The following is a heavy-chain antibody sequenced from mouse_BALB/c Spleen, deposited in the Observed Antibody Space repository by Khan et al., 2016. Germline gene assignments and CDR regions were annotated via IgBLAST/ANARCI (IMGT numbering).Heavy chain of an antibody. D-gene: IGHD1-2*01. CDR2: ISYDGSN. CDR3: VTVRLVYAIDY. CDR1: GYSITSGYY. Sequence: VQLQQSGPGLVKPSQSLSLTCSVTGYSITSGYYWNWIRQFPGNKLEWMGYISYDGSNNYNPSLKNRISITRDTSKNQFVLKLNSVTSEDTSTYCCVTVRLVYAIDYWGQGTSVTVSS. V-gene: IGHV3-6*02. J-gene: IGHJ4*01.